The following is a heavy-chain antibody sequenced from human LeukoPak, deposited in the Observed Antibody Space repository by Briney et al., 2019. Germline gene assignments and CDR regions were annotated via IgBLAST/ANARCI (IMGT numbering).Heavy chain of an antibody. V-gene: IGHV4-4*07. J-gene: IGHJ6*03. D-gene: IGHD2-2*01. Sequence: SETLSLTCTVSGGSISSYYWSWVRQPAGKGLEWIGRIYTSGSTNYNPSLKSRVTMSVDTSKNQFSLKLSSVTAADTAVYYCARDLRYQPSNYYYYYMDVWGKGTTVTVSS. CDR2: IYTSGST. CDR1: GGSISSYY. CDR3: ARDLRYQPSNYYYYYMDV.